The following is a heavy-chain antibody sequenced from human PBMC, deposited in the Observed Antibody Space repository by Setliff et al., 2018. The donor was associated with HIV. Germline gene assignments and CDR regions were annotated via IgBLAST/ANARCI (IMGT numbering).Heavy chain of an antibody. CDR2: VDPEDGET. D-gene: IGHD1-26*01. CDR1: GYTFTDYY. CDR3: ARGGHYSGSYLPRDYYMDV. Sequence: ASVKVSCKASGYTFTDYYMHWVQQAPGKGLEWMGRVDPEDGETIYAQKFQGRVTMTSDTSTSTVYMDLSSLRSEDTAVYYCARGGHYSGSYLPRDYYMDVWGKGTTVTVSS. V-gene: IGHV1-69-2*01. J-gene: IGHJ6*03.